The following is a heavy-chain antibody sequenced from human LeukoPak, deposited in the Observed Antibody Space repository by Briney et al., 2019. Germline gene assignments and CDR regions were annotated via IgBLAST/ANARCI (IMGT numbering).Heavy chain of an antibody. CDR1: SYTFTRYG. CDR3: ARSGRGTYYYFDL. CDR2: ISGSNGNT. Sequence: EASVKVSCKASSYTFTRYGISWVRQAPGQGLEWMGWISGSNGNTNYAQKFQGRVSMTADTPTSTAYMELRSLRSDDTAVYYCARSGRGTYYYFDLWGQGTLVTVSS. J-gene: IGHJ4*02. D-gene: IGHD1-26*01. V-gene: IGHV1-18*01.